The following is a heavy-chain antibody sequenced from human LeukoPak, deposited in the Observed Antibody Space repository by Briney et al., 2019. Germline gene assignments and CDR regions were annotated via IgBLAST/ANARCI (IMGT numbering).Heavy chain of an antibody. CDR1: GFTVSSIY. D-gene: IGHD2-2*01. V-gene: IGHV3-53*01. CDR3: ARDQVVPAAEYYYYYAMYV. Sequence: GGSLRLSCAASGFTVSSIYMSWVRQAPGKGLEWVSVIYSGGSTYYEDSVKGRFTIFRDNSKNTLYLQMNSLRAEDSAVYYCARDQVVPAAEYYYYYAMYVWGKGATGTVSS. CDR2: IYSGGST. J-gene: IGHJ6*04.